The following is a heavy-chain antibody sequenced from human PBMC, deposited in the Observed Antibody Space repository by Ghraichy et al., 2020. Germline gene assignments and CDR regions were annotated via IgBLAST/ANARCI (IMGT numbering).Heavy chain of an antibody. D-gene: IGHD1-26*01. Sequence: GGSLRLSCAVSGFTFSDHFIDWVRQAPGKGLEWVGRSGDKTNDYYTQFAASVKGRFIISRDDSKNLMYLQMNNLNTEDTAVYYCVRSVGTTGMDFWGQGTAVTVSS. CDR1: GFTFSDHF. V-gene: IGHV3-72*01. CDR3: VRSVGTTGMDF. J-gene: IGHJ6*02. CDR2: SGDKTNDYYT.